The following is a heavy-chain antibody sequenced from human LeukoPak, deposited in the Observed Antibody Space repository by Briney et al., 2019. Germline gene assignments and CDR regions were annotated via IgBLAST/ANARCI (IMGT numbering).Heavy chain of an antibody. J-gene: IGHJ4*02. D-gene: IGHD5-18*01. CDR1: GYTFTGYY. Sequence: ASVKVSCKASGYTFTGYYIHWVRQAPGQGLEWMGWINPNSGGTNYAQKFQGRVTMTRDTSISTAYMELSRLRSDDTAVYYCARMGPSSWIQKNIIDYWGQGTLVTVSS. V-gene: IGHV1-2*02. CDR2: INPNSGGT. CDR3: ARMGPSSWIQKNIIDY.